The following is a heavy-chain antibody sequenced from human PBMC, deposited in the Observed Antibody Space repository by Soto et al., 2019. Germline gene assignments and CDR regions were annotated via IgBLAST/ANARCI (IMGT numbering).Heavy chain of an antibody. CDR2: IWYDGSNK. V-gene: IGHV3-33*01. CDR3: ARALNDAFDI. CDR1: GFTFSSYG. J-gene: IGHJ3*02. Sequence: QVQLVESGGGVVQPGRSLRLSCAASGFTFSSYGMHWVRQAPGKGLEWVAVIWYDGSNKYYADSVKGRFTISRDNSKNTLYLQMNSLGAEDTAVYYCARALNDAFDIWGQGTMFTVSS.